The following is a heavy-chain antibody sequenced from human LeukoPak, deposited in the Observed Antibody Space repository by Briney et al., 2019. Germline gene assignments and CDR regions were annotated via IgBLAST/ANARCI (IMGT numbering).Heavy chain of an antibody. J-gene: IGHJ6*03. V-gene: IGHV4-61*02. Sequence: SQTLSLTCTVSGGSISSGSYYWSWIRQPAGKGLEWIGRIYTSGSTNYNPSLKSRVTISVDTSKKQFSLKLSSVTAADTAVYYCARVGVGSSLFDYYYYMDVWGKGTTVTVSS. CDR3: ARVGVGSSLFDYYYYMDV. CDR2: IYTSGST. CDR1: GGSISSGSYY. D-gene: IGHD6-6*01.